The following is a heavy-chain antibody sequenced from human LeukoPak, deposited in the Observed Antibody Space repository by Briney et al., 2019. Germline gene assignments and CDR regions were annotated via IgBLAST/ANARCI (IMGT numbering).Heavy chain of an antibody. D-gene: IGHD6-13*01. J-gene: IGHJ5*02. CDR2: INPNSGGT. V-gene: IGHV1-2*02. CDR1: GYTFTSYG. Sequence: ASVKVSCRASGYTFTSYGISWVRQAPGQGLEWMGWINPNSGGTNYAQKFQGRVTMTRDTSISTAYMELSRLRSDDMAVYYCAREAAAGNNWFDPWGQGTLVTVSS. CDR3: AREAAAGNNWFDP.